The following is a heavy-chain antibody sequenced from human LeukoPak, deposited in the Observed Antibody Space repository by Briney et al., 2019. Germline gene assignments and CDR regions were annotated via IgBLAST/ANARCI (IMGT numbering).Heavy chain of an antibody. V-gene: IGHV3-30*18. CDR3: AKAGLPATVVEGGFDY. Sequence: PGGSLRLSCAASGFTFSSYGMHWVRQPPGKGLEWVAVISYDGSNKYYADSVKGRFTISRDNSKNTLYLQMNSLRAEDTAVYYCAKAGLPATVVEGGFDYWGQGTLVTVSS. D-gene: IGHD4-17*01. CDR2: ISYDGSNK. J-gene: IGHJ4*02. CDR1: GFTFSSYG.